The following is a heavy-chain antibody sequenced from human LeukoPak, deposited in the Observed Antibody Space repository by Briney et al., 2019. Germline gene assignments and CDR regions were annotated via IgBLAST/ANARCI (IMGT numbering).Heavy chain of an antibody. V-gene: IGHV4-61*05. D-gene: IGHD3-10*01. Sequence: SETLSLTCTVSGGSISSSSYYWGWIRQPPGKGLEWIGYVYYSGTTNYNPSLKSRVTISVDTSKNQFSLKLASVTAADTAVYYCAKILPTGRWFDPWGQGTLVTVSP. CDR3: AKILPTGRWFDP. J-gene: IGHJ5*02. CDR1: GGSISSSSYY. CDR2: VYYSGTT.